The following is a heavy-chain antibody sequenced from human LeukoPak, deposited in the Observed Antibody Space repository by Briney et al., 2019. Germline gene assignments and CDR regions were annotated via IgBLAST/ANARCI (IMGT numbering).Heavy chain of an antibody. J-gene: IGHJ6*03. D-gene: IGHD6-6*01. CDR2: IIPIFGTA. CDR1: GYTFTGYY. V-gene: IGHV1-69*13. CDR3: ASTQQLVRDYYYYMDV. Sequence: SVKVSCKASGYTFTGYYMHWVRQAPGQGLEWMGGIIPIFGTANYAQKFQGRVTITADESTSTAYMELSSLRSEDTAVYYCASTQQLVRDYYYYMDVWGKGTTVTVSS.